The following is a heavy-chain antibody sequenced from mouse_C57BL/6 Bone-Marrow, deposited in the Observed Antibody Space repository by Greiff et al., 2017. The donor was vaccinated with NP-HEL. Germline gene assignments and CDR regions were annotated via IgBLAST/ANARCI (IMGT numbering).Heavy chain of an antibody. Sequence: QVQLQQPGAELVRPGSSVKLSCKASGYTFTSYWMHWVKQRPIQGLEWIGNIDPSDSETHYNQKFKDKATLTVDKSSSTAYMQLSSLTSEDSAVYYCARCTMVTTKLYYYAMDYWGQGTSVTVSS. J-gene: IGHJ4*01. CDR3: ARCTMVTTKLYYYAMDY. CDR2: IDPSDSET. D-gene: IGHD2-1*01. V-gene: IGHV1-52*01. CDR1: GYTFTSYW.